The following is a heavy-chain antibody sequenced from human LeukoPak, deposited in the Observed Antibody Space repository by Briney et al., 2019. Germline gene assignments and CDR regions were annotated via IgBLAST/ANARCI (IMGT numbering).Heavy chain of an antibody. CDR2: INPNSGGT. CDR3: VTDSTMVRGVIMSYDY. V-gene: IGHV1-2*02. D-gene: IGHD3-10*01. Sequence: ASVKVSCKASGYTFTSYYIHWVRQAPGQGLEWMGWINPNSGGTNYAQKFQGRVTMTRDTSISTAYMELSRLRSDDTAVYYCVTDSTMVRGVIMSYDYWGQGTLVTVSS. J-gene: IGHJ4*02. CDR1: GYTFTSYY.